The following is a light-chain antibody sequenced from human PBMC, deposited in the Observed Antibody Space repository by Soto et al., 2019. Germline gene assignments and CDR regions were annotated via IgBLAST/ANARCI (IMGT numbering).Light chain of an antibody. J-gene: IGKJ4*01. CDR2: DAS. Sequence: IQMTQCPSSLSASVRDRVTITCPASQDISNYLNWYQQRPGKAPKLLIYDASNLETGVPSRFSGSGSGTDFTFTISSLQPEDIARYYCQQYDSLPLTFGGGTIVDIK. CDR1: QDISNY. V-gene: IGKV1-33*01. CDR3: QQYDSLPLT.